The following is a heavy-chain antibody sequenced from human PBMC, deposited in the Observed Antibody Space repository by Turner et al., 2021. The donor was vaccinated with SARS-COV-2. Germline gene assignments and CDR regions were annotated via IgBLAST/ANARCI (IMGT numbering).Heavy chain of an antibody. J-gene: IGHJ4*02. Sequence: EVQLLESGGGLVQPGWSLRFSCAASGFTFSNYAMTWVRQTPGRGREWVAGIRGSSCTTYYADPAKGRLIISRENAKNTLYLQMNSLRVEDTAVYYCAKRDFADSNGYAPRFDYWGQGTLVTVSS. CDR2: IRGSSCTT. CDR3: AKRDFADSNGYAPRFDY. D-gene: IGHD3-22*01. CDR1: GFTFSNYA. V-gene: IGHV3-23*01.